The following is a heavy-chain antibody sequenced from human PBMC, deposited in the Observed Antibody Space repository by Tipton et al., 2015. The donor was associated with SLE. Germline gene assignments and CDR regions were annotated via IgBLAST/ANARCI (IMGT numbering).Heavy chain of an antibody. Sequence: LRLSCTVSGVSISDHSWGWIRQPPGKGLEWIGYISYSGRSNYNPSLKSQVPISLGTSNNQVSLKVSSVTAADTAVYYCARRFRDSYYCDYWGQGTLVPVSS. V-gene: IGHV4-59*08. CDR1: GVSISDHS. CDR2: ISYSGRS. J-gene: IGHJ4*02. CDR3: ARRFRDSYYCDY.